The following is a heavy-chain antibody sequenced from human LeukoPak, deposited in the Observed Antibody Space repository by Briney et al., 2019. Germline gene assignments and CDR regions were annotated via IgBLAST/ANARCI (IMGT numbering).Heavy chain of an antibody. V-gene: IGHV1-2*02. J-gene: IGHJ4*02. CDR3: ARGTDIVVVPAAEFDF. CDR1: GYTFTGYY. Sequence: ASVKVSCKASGYTFTGYYMHWVRQAPGQGLEWMGWINPNSGRTNYAQKFQGRVTMTRDTSISTAYMELSRLRSDDTAVYYCARGTDIVVVPAAEFDFWGQGTLVTVSS. CDR2: INPNSGRT. D-gene: IGHD2-2*01.